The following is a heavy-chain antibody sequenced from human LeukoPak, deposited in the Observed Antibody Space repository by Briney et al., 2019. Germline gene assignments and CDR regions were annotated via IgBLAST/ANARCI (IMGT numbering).Heavy chain of an antibody. CDR3: ARADRRRPPSSIGWYSENIFDY. D-gene: IGHD6-13*01. CDR2: ISAYNGNT. V-gene: IGHV1-18*01. Sequence: ASVKVSCKASGYTFTSYGISWVRQAPGQGLEWMGWISAYNGNTNYAQKLQGRVTMTTDTSTSTAYMELRSLRSDDTAVYYCARADRRRPPSSIGWYSENIFDYWGQGTLVTVSS. CDR1: GYTFTSYG. J-gene: IGHJ4*02.